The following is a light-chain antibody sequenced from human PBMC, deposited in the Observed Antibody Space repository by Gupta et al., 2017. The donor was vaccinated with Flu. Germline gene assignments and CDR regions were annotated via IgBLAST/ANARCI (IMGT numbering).Light chain of an antibody. V-gene: IGKV1-39*01. J-gene: IGKJ2*03. CDR2: AAS. Sequence: DIQMTQSPSSLSASVGDRVTITCRASQSISSYLNWYQQKPGKAPKLLTYAASSLQSGVPSRFSGSGSGTDFTLTISRLQPEDFATYYCQQRDSTPYSFGQGTKLEIK. CDR3: QQRDSTPYS. CDR1: QSISSY.